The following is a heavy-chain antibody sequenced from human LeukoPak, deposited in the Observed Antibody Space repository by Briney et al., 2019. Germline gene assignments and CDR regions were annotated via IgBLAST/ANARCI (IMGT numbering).Heavy chain of an antibody. V-gene: IGHV4-39*01. CDR3: ARQFYYDGGGSHY. J-gene: IGHJ4*02. CDR2: IFYSGST. Sequence: PSETLSLTCTVSGGSISSSSYYWGWIRQPPGKGLEGIGSIFYSGSTYYNPSLESRVTISVDTSKNQFSLKLSSVTAADTAVYYCARQFYYDGGGSHYWGQGTLVTVSS. D-gene: IGHD3-22*01. CDR1: GGSISSSSYY.